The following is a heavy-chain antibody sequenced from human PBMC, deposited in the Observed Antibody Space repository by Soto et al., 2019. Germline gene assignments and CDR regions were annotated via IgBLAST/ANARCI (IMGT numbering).Heavy chain of an antibody. CDR2: TYYRSKWYN. V-gene: IGHV6-1*01. CDR3: ARLSSGSHYDPYAI. J-gene: IGHJ3*02. D-gene: IGHD3-22*01. Sequence: PSQTLSLTGASSGDSVSSNSAAWNCIRQSPSRGLEWLGRTYYRSKWYNDYAVSVKSRITINPDTSKNQFSLQLNSVTPEDTAVYYCARLSSGSHYDPYAISGQRTIVPVS. CDR1: GDSVSSNSAA.